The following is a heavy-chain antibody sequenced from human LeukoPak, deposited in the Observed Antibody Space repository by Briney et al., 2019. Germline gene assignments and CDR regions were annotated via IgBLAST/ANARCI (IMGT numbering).Heavy chain of an antibody. CDR3: ARDMIPPQTLRYSSSTSCYTGYDY. CDR2: ISYDGSNK. V-gene: IGHV3-30*03. J-gene: IGHJ4*02. Sequence: QPGRSLRLSCAASGFTFSSYGMHWVRQAPGKGLEWVAVISYDGSNKYYADSVKGRFTISRDNAKNSLYLQMNSLRAEDTALYHCARDMIPPQTLRYSSSTSCYTGYDYWGQGTLVTVSS. CDR1: GFTFSSYG. D-gene: IGHD2-2*02.